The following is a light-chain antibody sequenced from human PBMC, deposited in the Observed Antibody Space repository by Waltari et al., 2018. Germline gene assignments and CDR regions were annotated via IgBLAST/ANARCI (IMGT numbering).Light chain of an antibody. Sequence: SRRACHWVSRHLSGDLRKSGQTPRHPIDDAFNRSTGIPARFSGGGSGTDFTLTISSLEREDVAVYYCQQRSDWLLTFGGGTKVEIK. V-gene: IGKV3-11*01. CDR3: QQRSDWLLT. CDR1: HWVSRH. J-gene: IGKJ4*01. CDR2: DAF.